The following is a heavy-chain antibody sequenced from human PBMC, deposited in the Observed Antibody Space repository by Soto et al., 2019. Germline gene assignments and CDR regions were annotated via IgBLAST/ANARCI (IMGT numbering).Heavy chain of an antibody. CDR1: GYSISSGYY. D-gene: IGHD5-12*01. Sequence: SETLSLTCAVSGYSISSGYYWAWIRQPPRQGLEWFGSISHSGSTYYNPSLKSRVTISVHTSKNQFSLDLTSVTAADTAIYYCARVHISGHGVDYWGQGTLVTVSS. J-gene: IGHJ4*02. V-gene: IGHV4-38-2*01. CDR2: ISHSGST. CDR3: ARVHISGHGVDY.